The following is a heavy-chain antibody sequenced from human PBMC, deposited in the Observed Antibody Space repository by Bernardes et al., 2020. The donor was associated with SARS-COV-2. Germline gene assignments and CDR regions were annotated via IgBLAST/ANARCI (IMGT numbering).Heavy chain of an antibody. V-gene: IGHV3-74*01. J-gene: IGHJ4*02. CDR1: GFTFSSYA. CDR3: ARSAFISGQNYFFDY. Sequence: GGSLRLSCAASGFTFSSYAMSWVRQAPGKGLEWVSAINTDGSSSNYADFVKGRFTISRDNAKNTLYLQMNSLRAEDTAVYYCARSAFISGQNYFFDYWDQGSLVTVSS. CDR2: INTDGSSS. D-gene: IGHD3-3*02.